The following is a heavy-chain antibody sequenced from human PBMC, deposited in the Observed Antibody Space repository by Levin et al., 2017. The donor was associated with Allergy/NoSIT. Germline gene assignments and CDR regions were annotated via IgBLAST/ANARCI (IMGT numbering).Heavy chain of an antibody. J-gene: IGHJ1*01. Sequence: QTLSLTCTFSGFSLSTSGVGVGWIRQPPGKALEWLALIYWDDDKRYSPSLKSRLTITKDTSKNQVVLTMTNMDPVDTATYYCAHGPSSVRYSSGWTEYFQHWGQGTLVTVSS. V-gene: IGHV2-5*02. CDR3: AHGPSSVRYSSGWTEYFQH. CDR2: IYWDDDK. CDR1: GFSLSTSGVG. D-gene: IGHD6-19*01.